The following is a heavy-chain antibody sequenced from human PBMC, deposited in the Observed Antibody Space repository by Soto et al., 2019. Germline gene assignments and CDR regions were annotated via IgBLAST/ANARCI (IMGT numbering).Heavy chain of an antibody. CDR2: ISPSSSFL. J-gene: IGHJ4*02. D-gene: IGHD3-10*01. CDR1: GFSFRSYY. V-gene: IGHV3-21*06. CDR3: ARVGTDYGSGSPYYSDY. Sequence: DVQLVESGGGLVKPGGSLRLSCAASGFSFRSYYMNWVRQAPGRGLEWVSSISPSSSFLSYADSVKGRFTISRDNAKSSVNLQMNSLRAEDTAVYYCARVGTDYGSGSPYYSDYWGQGTLVTVSS.